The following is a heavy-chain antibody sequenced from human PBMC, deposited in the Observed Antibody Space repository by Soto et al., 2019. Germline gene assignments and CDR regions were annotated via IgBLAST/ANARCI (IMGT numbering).Heavy chain of an antibody. V-gene: IGHV4-39*01. CDR1: GGSISSSAYF. D-gene: IGHD5-12*01. CDR3: ARIYSGYDDAGAFAI. Sequence: QLQVQESGPGLVKPSETLSLTCTVSGGSISSSAYFWGWIRQPPGKGLEWIGNIYYTGRTSYNPSIKSRITLSIDTSKNRFSLKLSSVTAADTSVYFCARIYSGYDDAGAFAIWGQGTMVTVSS. J-gene: IGHJ3*02. CDR2: IYYTGRT.